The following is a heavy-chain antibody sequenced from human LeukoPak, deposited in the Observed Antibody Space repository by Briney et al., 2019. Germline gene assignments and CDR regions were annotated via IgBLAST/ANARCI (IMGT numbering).Heavy chain of an antibody. CDR3: ARVITAAALYYYYGMDV. CDR2: IYAGGGT. Sequence: GGSLKLSCAASGFTVSSNYMSWVRQAPGKGLEWVSIIYAGGGTYYADSVEGRFTLSRDNTKNTLYLQMNVLRAEDTAVYYCARVITAAALYYYYGMDVWGKGTTVTVSS. V-gene: IGHV3-53*01. D-gene: IGHD6-25*01. CDR1: GFTVSSNY. J-gene: IGHJ6*04.